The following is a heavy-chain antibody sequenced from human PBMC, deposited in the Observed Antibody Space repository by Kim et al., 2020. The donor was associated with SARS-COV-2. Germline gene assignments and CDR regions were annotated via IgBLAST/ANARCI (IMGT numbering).Heavy chain of an antibody. CDR1: VFTFTGHA. V-gene: IGHV3-23*01. J-gene: IGHJ4*02. Sequence: GGSLRLSCTTSVFTFTGHAMSWVRQAPGKGLEWVSSIDGSDGTTYYVDSVRGRFTISRDDSKNTLYLQMSALRGDDTAVYYCMKGGWGWIWDHWGQGTLV. D-gene: IGHD2-21*01. CDR2: IDGSDGTT. CDR3: MKGGWGWIWDH.